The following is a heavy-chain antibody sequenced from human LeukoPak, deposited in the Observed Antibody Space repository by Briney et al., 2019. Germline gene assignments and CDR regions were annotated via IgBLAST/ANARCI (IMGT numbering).Heavy chain of an antibody. CDR3: AKVRDSSGSFGFDY. J-gene: IGHJ4*02. CDR1: TFTFCTYA. D-gene: IGHD6-19*01. V-gene: IGHV3-23*01. Sequence: GGSLTLSCAASTFTFCTYAVSWVRQAPGKGLEWVSAISSSGGSTYYADSVKGRFTISRDNSKNTLYLQMNSLRAEDTAIYYCAKVRDSSGSFGFDYWGQGTLVTVSS. CDR2: ISSSGGST.